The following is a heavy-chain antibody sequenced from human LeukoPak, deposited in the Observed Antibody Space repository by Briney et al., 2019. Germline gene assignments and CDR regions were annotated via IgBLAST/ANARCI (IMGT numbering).Heavy chain of an antibody. CDR3: AKAAYYYDSSGYYCFDY. CDR2: IYSGGST. J-gene: IGHJ4*02. Sequence: GGSLRLSCAASGFTVSSNYMSWVRQAPGKGLERASVIYSGGSTYYADSVKGRFTISRDNSKNTLYLQMNSLRAEDTAVYYCAKAAYYYDSSGYYCFDYWGQRTLVTVYS. V-gene: IGHV3-66*01. CDR1: GFTVSSNY. D-gene: IGHD3-22*01.